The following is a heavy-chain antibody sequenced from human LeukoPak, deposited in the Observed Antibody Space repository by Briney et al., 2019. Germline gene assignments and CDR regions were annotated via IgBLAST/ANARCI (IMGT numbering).Heavy chain of an antibody. V-gene: IGHV3-23*01. CDR1: GFTFSSSV. Sequence: GGSLRLSCVASGFTFSSSVMSWVRQAPGKGLEWVSTFSGSTGNTYYADSVKGRFTITRDNSKNTLYLQMSSLRAEDTAVYFCAKREASSFEYWGQGTLVTVSS. CDR2: FSGSTGNT. CDR3: AKREASSFEY. D-gene: IGHD6-19*01. J-gene: IGHJ4*02.